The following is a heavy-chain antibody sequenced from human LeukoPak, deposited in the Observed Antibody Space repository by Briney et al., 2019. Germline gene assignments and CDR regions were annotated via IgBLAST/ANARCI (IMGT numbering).Heavy chain of an antibody. D-gene: IGHD3-22*01. Sequence: SETLSLTCTVSGVSISSYYWSWIRQPAGKGLEWIGRIYTSGSTNYNPSLKSRVTMSVDTSKNQFSLKLSSVTAADTAVYYCVAYYYDSSGYSDYWAREPWSPSPQ. CDR2: IYTSGST. V-gene: IGHV4-4*07. CDR1: GVSISSYY. J-gene: IGHJ4*02. CDR3: VAYYYDSSGYSDY.